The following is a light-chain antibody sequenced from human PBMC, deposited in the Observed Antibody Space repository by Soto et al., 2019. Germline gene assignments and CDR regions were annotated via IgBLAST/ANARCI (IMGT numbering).Light chain of an antibody. CDR3: GSWDSSLSAYV. CDR2: DDN. Sequence: QSALTQSPSVSAAPGQQVTISCSGSSSNIGNNYVSWYQQLPGTAPKLLIYDDNKRPSGIPDRFSGSKSGTSATLGITGFQTGDEADYYCGSWDSSLSAYVFGTGTKVTVL. CDR1: SSNIGNNY. J-gene: IGLJ1*01. V-gene: IGLV1-51*01.